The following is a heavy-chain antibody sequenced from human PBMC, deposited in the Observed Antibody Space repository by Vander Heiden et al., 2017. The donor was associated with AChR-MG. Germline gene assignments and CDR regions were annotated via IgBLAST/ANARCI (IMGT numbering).Heavy chain of an antibody. CDR1: GGTFISYA. D-gene: IGHD2-2*01. V-gene: IGHV1-69*01. Sequence: QAQLVQSGAEGKKPGASLKVSCKVLGGTFISYAISWVRQAPGQGLEWMGGIVPIFGTADYAQKFQRRVTITANESTSTDYMKLSILSSEDTAVYYCARGELVVGPACRSNYYYYGMDVWGQGTTVTVSS. J-gene: IGHJ6*02. CDR3: ARGELVVGPACRSNYYYYGMDV. CDR2: IVPIFGTA.